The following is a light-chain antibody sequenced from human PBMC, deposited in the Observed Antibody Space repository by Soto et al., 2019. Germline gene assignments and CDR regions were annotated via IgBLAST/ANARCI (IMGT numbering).Light chain of an antibody. J-gene: IGKJ3*01. CDR3: QQYDNLPRT. CDR1: QDISNS. Sequence: DIQMTQSPSSLSASVGDRVTITCQASQDISNSLNWYQQKPGKAPKLLIYDASNLETGVPSRFSGSGSGTDFTFTISSLQPEDIATYYCQQYDNLPRTFGPGTKVDIK. CDR2: DAS. V-gene: IGKV1-33*01.